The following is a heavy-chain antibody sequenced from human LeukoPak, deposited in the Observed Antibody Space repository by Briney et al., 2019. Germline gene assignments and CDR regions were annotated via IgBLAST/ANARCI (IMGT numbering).Heavy chain of an antibody. CDR3: ARDTAAAPGGLTRYYFDY. D-gene: IGHD6-13*01. CDR2: SYYSGST. Sequence: PSETLSLTCTVSGGSISSSSYYWGWIRQPPGKGLEWIGSSYYSGSTYYNPSLKSRVTISVDTSKNQFSLKLSSVTAADTAVYYCARDTAAAPGGLTRYYFDYWGQGTLVTVSS. V-gene: IGHV4-39*07. J-gene: IGHJ4*02. CDR1: GGSISSSSYY.